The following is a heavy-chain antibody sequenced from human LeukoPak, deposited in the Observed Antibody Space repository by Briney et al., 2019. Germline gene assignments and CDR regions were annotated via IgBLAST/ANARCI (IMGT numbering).Heavy chain of an antibody. J-gene: IGHJ5*02. V-gene: IGHV3-7*01. D-gene: IGHD6-13*01. CDR2: IKQDGSEK. Sequence: TGGSLRLSCAASGFTFSSYGMHWVRQAPGKGLEWVANIKQDGSEKYYVDSVKGRFTISRDNAKNSLYLQMNSLKAEDTAVYYCARETDRFSSSWYGNWFDPWGQGTLVTVSS. CDR1: GFTFSSYG. CDR3: ARETDRFSSSWYGNWFDP.